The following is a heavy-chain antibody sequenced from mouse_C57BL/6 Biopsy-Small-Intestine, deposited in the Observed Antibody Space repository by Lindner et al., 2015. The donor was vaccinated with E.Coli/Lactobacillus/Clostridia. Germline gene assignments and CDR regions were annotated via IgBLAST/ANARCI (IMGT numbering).Heavy chain of an antibody. Sequence: SVKVSCKASGGTFSTYSVTWVRQAPGQGLEWMGGIIPIFGTTNYAQKFQDRVTITADESTSTAYMELSSLRSEDTAVCYCAREHFTMMVDSYYGMDVWGQGTTVTVSS. CDR2: IIPIFGTT. D-gene: IGHD1-1*02. CDR3: AREHFTMMVDSYYGMDV. J-gene: IGHJ1*01. V-gene: IGHV1S126*01. CDR1: GGTFSTYS.